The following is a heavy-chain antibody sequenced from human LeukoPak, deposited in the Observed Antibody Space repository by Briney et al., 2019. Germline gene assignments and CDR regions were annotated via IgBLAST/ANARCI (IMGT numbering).Heavy chain of an antibody. CDR3: ARYCSSTSCRWFDP. V-gene: IGHV4-31*03. Sequence: SQTLSLTCTVSGGSISSGSYYWSWIRQHPGKGLEWIGYIYYTGSTYYNPSLKSRVIISVDTSKNQFSLKLNSVTAADTAVYYCARYCSSTSCRWFDPWGQGTLVTVSS. J-gene: IGHJ5*02. CDR1: GGSISSGSYY. D-gene: IGHD2-2*01. CDR2: IYYTGST.